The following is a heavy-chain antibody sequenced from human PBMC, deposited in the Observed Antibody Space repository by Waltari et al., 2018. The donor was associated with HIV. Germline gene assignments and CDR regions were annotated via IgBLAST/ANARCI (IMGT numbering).Heavy chain of an antibody. D-gene: IGHD3-16*01. Sequence: EVQLVESGGGLVQPGRSLRLSCVASGFTFSGYEMNWVRQAPGEGLEVTSNISSSVSVISYADSVKGRFTVSRDNAKNALYLQMNSLRAEDTAVYYCVRAVYVGLEYWGQGTLVTVSS. J-gene: IGHJ4*02. CDR2: ISSSVSVI. CDR1: GFTFSGYE. CDR3: VRAVYVGLEY. V-gene: IGHV3-48*03.